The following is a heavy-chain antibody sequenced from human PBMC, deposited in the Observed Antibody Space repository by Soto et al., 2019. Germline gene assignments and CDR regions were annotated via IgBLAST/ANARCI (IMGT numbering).Heavy chain of an antibody. CDR1: GYTFTSYA. V-gene: IGHV1-3*01. CDR2: INAGNGNT. Sequence: ASVKVSCKASGYTFTSYAMHWVRQAPGQRLEWVGWINAGNGNTKYSQKFQGRVTITRDTSASTAYMELSSLRSEDTAVYYCARERITIFGVVILYTDTPYFDYWGQGTLVTVSS. D-gene: IGHD3-3*01. CDR3: ARERITIFGVVILYTDTPYFDY. J-gene: IGHJ4*02.